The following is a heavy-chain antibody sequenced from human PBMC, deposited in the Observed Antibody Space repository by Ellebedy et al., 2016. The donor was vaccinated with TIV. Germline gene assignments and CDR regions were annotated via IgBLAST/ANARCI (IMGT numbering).Heavy chain of an antibody. Sequence: AASVKVSCKTSGYTSTSYDMIWVRQAPGQGLEWMGWIDTKTGNPTYAQGFTGRFVFSLDTSVSTAYLQISNLKAEDTAVFYCARLRPWELLDYWGQGTRVTVSS. D-gene: IGHD1-26*01. CDR2: IDTKTGNP. V-gene: IGHV7-4-1*02. CDR3: ARLRPWELLDY. J-gene: IGHJ4*02. CDR1: GYTSTSYD.